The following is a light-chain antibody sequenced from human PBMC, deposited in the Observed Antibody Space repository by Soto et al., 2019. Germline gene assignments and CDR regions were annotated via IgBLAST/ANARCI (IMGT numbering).Light chain of an antibody. CDR1: QSIYTY. Sequence: ENVFTQAPATLSLSPGEGATLSCRASQSIYTYLAWYQQKPGQAPRLLIYDASKRATGIPARFSGSGSGTKFTLTISSLEPEDFAVYYCQQRRSWQVTFGQGTRLEIK. V-gene: IGKV3D-11*02. CDR2: DAS. J-gene: IGKJ5*01. CDR3: QQRRSWQVT.